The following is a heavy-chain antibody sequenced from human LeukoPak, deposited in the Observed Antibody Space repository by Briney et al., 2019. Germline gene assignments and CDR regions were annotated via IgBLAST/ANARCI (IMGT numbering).Heavy chain of an antibody. V-gene: IGHV3-21*01. CDR3: ARGPYYYDGSGYFYDY. D-gene: IGHD3-22*01. CDR1: GFTFSSYS. J-gene: IGHJ4*02. Sequence: SGGSLRVSCAASGFTFSSYSMNWVRQAPGKGLEWVSSISSSSSYIYYADSVKGRFTISRDNAKNSLYLQMNSQRAEDTAVYYCARGPYYYDGSGYFYDYWGQGTLVTVSS. CDR2: ISSSSSYI.